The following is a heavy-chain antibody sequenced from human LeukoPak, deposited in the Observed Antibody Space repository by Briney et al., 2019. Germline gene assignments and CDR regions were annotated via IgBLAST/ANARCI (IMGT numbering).Heavy chain of an antibody. CDR1: GFTFSSYW. V-gene: IGHV3-30-3*01. CDR2: ISYDGSNK. Sequence: GGSLRLSCAASGFTFSSYWMHWVRQAPGKGLEWVAVISYDGSNKYYADSVKGRFTISRDNSKNTLYLQMNSLRAEDTAVYYCARAKGIAAAWGQGTLVTVSS. D-gene: IGHD6-13*01. J-gene: IGHJ4*02. CDR3: ARAKGIAAA.